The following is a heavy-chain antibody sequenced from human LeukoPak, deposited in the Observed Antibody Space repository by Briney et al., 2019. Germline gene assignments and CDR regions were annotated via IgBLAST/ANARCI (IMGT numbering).Heavy chain of an antibody. V-gene: IGHV1-2*06. J-gene: IGHJ5*02. D-gene: IGHD6-19*01. CDR3: ARDLGQWLINWFDP. Sequence: GASVKVSCKASGYTFTGYYMHWVRQAPGQGLEWMGRINPNSGGTNYAQKFQGRVTMTRDTSISTAYMELSRLRSDDTAVYYCARDLGQWLINWFDPWGQGTLVTVSS. CDR1: GYTFTGYY. CDR2: INPNSGGT.